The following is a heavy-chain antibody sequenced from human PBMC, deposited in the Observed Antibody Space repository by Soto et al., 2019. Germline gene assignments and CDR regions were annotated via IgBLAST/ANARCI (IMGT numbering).Heavy chain of an antibody. CDR3: AREVGHMDV. V-gene: IGHV1-18*04. D-gene: IGHD2-2*01. J-gene: IGHJ6*02. CDR2: VSPYNGDT. CDR1: GYTFTTYG. Sequence: GASVKVSCKASGYTFTTYGINWVRQAPGQGLEWMGWVSPYNGDTSYAQKVQGRVTMTTDTSTRTAYLELRSLRSDDTAVYYCAREVGHMDVWGQGTTVTDSS.